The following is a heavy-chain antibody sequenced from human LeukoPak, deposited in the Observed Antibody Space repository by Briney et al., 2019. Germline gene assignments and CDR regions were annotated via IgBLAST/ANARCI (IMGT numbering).Heavy chain of an antibody. Sequence: PGGSLRLSCAASGFTFSSYAMSWVRQAPGKGLEWVSATSGSGGSTYYADSVKGRFTISRDNSKNTLYLQMNSLRAEDTAVYYCAKGGYSYGYAFDYWGQGTLVTFSS. CDR1: GFTFSSYA. D-gene: IGHD5-18*01. J-gene: IGHJ4*02. CDR2: TSGSGGST. CDR3: AKGGYSYGYAFDY. V-gene: IGHV3-23*01.